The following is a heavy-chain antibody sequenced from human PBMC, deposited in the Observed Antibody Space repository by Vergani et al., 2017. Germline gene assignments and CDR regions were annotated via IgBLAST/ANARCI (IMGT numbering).Heavy chain of an antibody. V-gene: IGHV4-59*08. Sequence: QLQLQESGPGLVKPSETLSLTCTVSGGSISSYYWSWIRQPPGKGLEWIGYIYYSGSTNYNPSLKSRVTISVDTSKNQFSLKLSSVTAADTAVYYCARLGVYCSGGSCYYALNDYYYYMDVWGKGTTVTVSS. CDR2: IYYSGST. J-gene: IGHJ6*03. CDR1: GGSISSYY. CDR3: ARLGVYCSGGSCYYALNDYYYYMDV. D-gene: IGHD2-15*01.